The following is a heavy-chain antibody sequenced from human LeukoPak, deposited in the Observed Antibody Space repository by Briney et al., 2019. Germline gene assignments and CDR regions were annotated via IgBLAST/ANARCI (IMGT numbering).Heavy chain of an antibody. J-gene: IGHJ4*02. CDR2: ISSSSSYT. CDR1: GLTFSDYY. CDR3: AKDQSQ. V-gene: IGHV3-11*06. Sequence: GGSLRLSCAGSGLTFSDYYMSWMRQARGKGLEWVSYISSSSSYTNYADSVKGRFTISRDNAKNSLYLQMNSLRAEDTAVYHCAKDQSQWGEGTLVTVSS.